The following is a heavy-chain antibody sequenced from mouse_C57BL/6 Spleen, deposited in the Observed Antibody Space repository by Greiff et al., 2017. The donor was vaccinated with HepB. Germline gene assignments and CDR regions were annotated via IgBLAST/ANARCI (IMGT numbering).Heavy chain of an antibody. V-gene: IGHV2-2*01. Sequence: VKLQESGPGLVQPSQSLSITCTVSGFSLTSYGVHWVRQSPGKGLEWLGVIWSGGSTDYNAAFISRLSISKDNSKSQVFFKMNSLQAADTAIYYCGRNWLRYGSSYGGDFGGWGTGTTVTVSS. CDR2: IWSGGST. CDR1: GFSLTSYG. CDR3: GRNWLRYGSSYGGDFGG. D-gene: IGHD1-1*01. J-gene: IGHJ1*03.